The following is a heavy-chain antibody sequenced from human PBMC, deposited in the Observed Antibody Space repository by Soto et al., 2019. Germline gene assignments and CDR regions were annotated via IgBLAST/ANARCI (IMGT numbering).Heavy chain of an antibody. CDR2: IRGSGTNI. CDR1: GFTFSSYV. V-gene: IGHV3-23*01. CDR3: TKNRSPEGSGPNYFDY. Sequence: EVHLLESGGGLIQPGGSLRLSCEASGFTFSSYVMNWVRQAPGQGLQWVSAIRGSGTNILYADSVKGRFTISRDNSRNTVYLQMDGLRAEDTAVYYCTKNRSPEGSGPNYFDYWGLGTLVTVAS. D-gene: IGHD6-19*01. J-gene: IGHJ4*02.